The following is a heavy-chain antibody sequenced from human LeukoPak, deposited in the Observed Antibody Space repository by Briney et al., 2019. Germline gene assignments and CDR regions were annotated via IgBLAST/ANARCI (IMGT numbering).Heavy chain of an antibody. Sequence: SETLSLTCAVYGGSFSGYYWSWIRQPPGKGLEWIGEVNHSGSTNYNPSLKSRVTISVDTSKNQFSLKLSSVTAADTAVYYCARPRLSGSYYRVFDYWGQGTLVTVSS. CDR2: VNHSGST. D-gene: IGHD1-26*01. CDR3: ARPRLSGSYYRVFDY. CDR1: GGSFSGYY. V-gene: IGHV4-34*01. J-gene: IGHJ4*02.